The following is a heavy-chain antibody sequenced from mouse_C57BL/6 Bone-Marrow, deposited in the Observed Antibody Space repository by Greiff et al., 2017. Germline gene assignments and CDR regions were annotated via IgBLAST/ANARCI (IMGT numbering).Heavy chain of an antibody. Sequence: QVQLKQPGAELVRPGTSVKLSCKASGYTFTSYWMHWVKQRPGQGLEWIGVIDPSDSYPTYNQKFKGKATLTVDTSSSTAYMQLSSLTSEDAAVYYCARSLLRIAYWGQGTLVTVSA. CDR3: ARSLLRIAY. V-gene: IGHV1-59*01. CDR1: GYTFTSYW. CDR2: IDPSDSYP. J-gene: IGHJ3*01. D-gene: IGHD1-1*01.